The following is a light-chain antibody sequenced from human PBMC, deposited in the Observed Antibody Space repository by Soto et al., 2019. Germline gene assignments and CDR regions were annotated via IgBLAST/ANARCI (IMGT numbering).Light chain of an antibody. CDR3: QQYGSSPQT. V-gene: IGKV3-20*01. CDR2: GAS. J-gene: IGKJ5*01. Sequence: DIVLAQSPGTLSLSPGERATLSCRASQTVSSNYLAWYQQKFSQAPRLLIYGASSRATGIPDRFSGSGSGTDFTLTISRLEPEDFAVYYCQQYGSSPQTFGQGTRLDIK. CDR1: QTVSSNY.